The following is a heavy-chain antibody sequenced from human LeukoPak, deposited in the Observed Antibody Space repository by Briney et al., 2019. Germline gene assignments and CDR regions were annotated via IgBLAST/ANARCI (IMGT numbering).Heavy chain of an antibody. CDR3: ARDRGGSPGPQF. CDR2: ISAYNGNT. D-gene: IGHD1-26*01. V-gene: IGHV1-18*01. J-gene: IGHJ4*02. CDR1: GYTFTSYA. Sequence: ASVKVSCKASGYTFTSYAMHWVRQAPGQGLEWMGWISAYNGNTNHAQKLQGRVTMTTDTSTSTAYMELRSLRSDDTAVYYCARDRGGSPGPQFWGQGTLVTVSS.